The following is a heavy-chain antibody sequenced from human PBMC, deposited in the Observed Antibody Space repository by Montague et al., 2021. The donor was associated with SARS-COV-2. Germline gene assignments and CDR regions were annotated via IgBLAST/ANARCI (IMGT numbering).Heavy chain of an antibody. CDR1: GFSLSTSGVG. CDR3: ARRLYCSSTNCPYYFDK. V-gene: IGHV2-5*02. J-gene: IGHJ4*02. D-gene: IGHD2-2*01. CDR2: VFWDDDN. Sequence: PALVKPTQTLTLTCTFSGFSLSTSGVGVGWIRQPPGKALEWLALVFWDDDNRYNPSVKRRVTVTKGTSESQVVLTMTNMDPVDTATYYCARRLYCSSTNCPYYFDKWGQGTLVIVSS.